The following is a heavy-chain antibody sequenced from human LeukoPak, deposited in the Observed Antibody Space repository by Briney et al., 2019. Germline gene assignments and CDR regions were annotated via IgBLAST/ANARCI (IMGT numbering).Heavy chain of an antibody. CDR2: ISRSSRST. J-gene: IGHJ4*02. CDR3: ARVGGYCRTTNCPGDY. CDR1: GFTFNTYS. V-gene: IGHV3-21*06. Sequence: GGSLRLSCAASGFTFNTYSMNWVRQAPGKGLEWVSSISRSSRSTYYADSVKARFTISRDNGRNTVYLQMDSLRVEDSAVYLCARVGGYCRTTNCPGDYWGQGILVTVSS. D-gene: IGHD2-2*01.